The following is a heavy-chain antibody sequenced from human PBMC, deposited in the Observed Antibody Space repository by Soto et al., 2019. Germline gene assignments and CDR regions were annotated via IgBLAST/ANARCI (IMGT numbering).Heavy chain of an antibody. D-gene: IGHD2-2*01. J-gene: IGHJ4*02. CDR1: GGTFSSYT. V-gene: IGHV1-69*02. CDR3: ARGGGYCSSTSCYENDY. Sequence: QVQLVQSGAEVKKPGSSVKVSCKASGGTFSSYTISWVRQAPGQGLEWMGRIIPILGIANYAQKFQGRVTITADKSTSTANMELSSLRSEDAAVYYWARGGGYCSSTSCYENDYWGQGTLVTVSS. CDR2: IIPILGIA.